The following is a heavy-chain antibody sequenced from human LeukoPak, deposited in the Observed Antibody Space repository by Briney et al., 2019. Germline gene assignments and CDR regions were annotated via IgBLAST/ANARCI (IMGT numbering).Heavy chain of an antibody. CDR1: GGTFSSYA. V-gene: IGHV1-69*06. Sequence: ASVKVSCKASGGTFSSYAISWVRQAPGQGLEWMGGIIPIFGTANYAQKFQGRVTITADKSTSTAYMELSSLRSGDTAVYYCARAYSSGWYVGYWGQGTLVTVSS. CDR2: IIPIFGTA. J-gene: IGHJ4*02. D-gene: IGHD6-19*01. CDR3: ARAYSSGWYVGY.